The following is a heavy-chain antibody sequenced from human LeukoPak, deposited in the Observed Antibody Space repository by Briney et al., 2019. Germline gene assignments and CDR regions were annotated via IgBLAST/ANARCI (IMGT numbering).Heavy chain of an antibody. CDR3: AKGSGYGQYYFDY. J-gene: IGHJ4*02. CDR1: GFTFNRYT. Sequence: GGSLRLSCAASGFTFNRYTMTWVRQAPGKGLEWVSAISGSGISTYYADSVKGRFTISRDSSTLYLQMSSLRVEDTAVYYCAKGSGYGQYYFDYWGQGTLVTVSS. V-gene: IGHV3-23*01. D-gene: IGHD5-18*01. CDR2: ISGSGIST.